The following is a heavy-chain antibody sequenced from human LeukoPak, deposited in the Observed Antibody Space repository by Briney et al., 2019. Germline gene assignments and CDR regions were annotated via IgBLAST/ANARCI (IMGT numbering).Heavy chain of an antibody. CDR1: GFTFSSYA. V-gene: IGHV3-23*01. CDR2: ISGSGGST. CDR3: AKDGTTTITFDY. Sequence: GGSLRLSCAASGFTFSSYAMSWVRQAPGKGLEWVSVISGSGGSTYYRDSVKGRFTTSRDNSKNTLYLQMNSLRAEDTAVYYCAKDGTTTITFDYWGQGTLVTVSS. J-gene: IGHJ4*02. D-gene: IGHD1-1*01.